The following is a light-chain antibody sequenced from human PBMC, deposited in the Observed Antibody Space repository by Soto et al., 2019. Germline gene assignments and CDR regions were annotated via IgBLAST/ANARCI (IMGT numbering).Light chain of an antibody. J-gene: IGLJ2*01. CDR2: YKSDSDK. Sequence: QLVLTQPSSLSASPGASASLTCTLRSGINVGTYRIYWYQQKPGSPPQYLLRYKSDSDKQQGSGVPSRFSGSKDASANAGILLISGLRSEDEADYYCMVWHSNSVVFGGGTKLTVL. CDR3: MVWHSNSVV. CDR1: SGINVGTYR. V-gene: IGLV5-45*03.